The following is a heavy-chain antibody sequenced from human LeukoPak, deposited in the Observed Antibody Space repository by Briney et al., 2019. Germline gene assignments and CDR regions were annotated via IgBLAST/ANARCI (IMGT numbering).Heavy chain of an antibody. CDR3: ARVVAVAGTFLFDY. J-gene: IGHJ4*02. D-gene: IGHD6-19*01. CDR2: INHSGST. CDR1: GGSFSGYY. Sequence: SETLSLTCAVYGGSFSGYYWSWIRQPPGKGLEWIGEINHSGSTNYNPSLKSRVTISVDTSKNQFSLKLSSVTAADTAVYYCARVVAVAGTFLFDYWGQGTLVTVSS. V-gene: IGHV4-34*01.